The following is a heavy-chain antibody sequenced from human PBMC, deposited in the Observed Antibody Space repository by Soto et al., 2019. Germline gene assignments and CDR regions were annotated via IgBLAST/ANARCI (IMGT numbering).Heavy chain of an antibody. CDR3: ARDGGMEMATITISYGMDV. V-gene: IGHV1-46*01. Sequence: GASVKVSCKASGYTFTAYHMHWVRQAPGQRLEWVGIINPNVGSTSYAQQFQGRVTMTRDTSTSTVYIELRSLRSEDTAVYYCARDGGMEMATITISYGMDVWGQGTTVTVSS. J-gene: IGHJ6*02. D-gene: IGHD5-12*01. CDR2: INPNVGST. CDR1: GYTFTAYH.